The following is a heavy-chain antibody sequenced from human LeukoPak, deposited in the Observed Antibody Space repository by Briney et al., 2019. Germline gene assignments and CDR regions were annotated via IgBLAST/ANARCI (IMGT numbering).Heavy chain of an antibody. D-gene: IGHD3-10*01. CDR3: AKRGVVIRVFLVGFHKEANYFDS. J-gene: IGHJ4*02. CDR2: ISGSGGGT. CDR1: GITLSNYG. V-gene: IGHV3-23*01. Sequence: QPGGSPRLSCAVSGITLSNYGMSWVRQAPGKGLEWVADISGSGGGTHYADSVKGRFTISRDNSRNTLFLQMNSLRAEDTAVYFCAKRGVVIRVFLVGFHKEANYFDSWGQGALVTVSS.